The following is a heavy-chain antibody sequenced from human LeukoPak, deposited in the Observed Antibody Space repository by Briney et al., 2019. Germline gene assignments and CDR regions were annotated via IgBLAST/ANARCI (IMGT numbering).Heavy chain of an antibody. V-gene: IGHV3-30*18. CDR1: GFTFSNYG. CDR2: ISFDGSNK. CDR3: AKPPSGAYYAYYFDY. Sequence: GGSLRLSCAASGFTFSNYGMHWVRQAPGKGPEWVAVISFDGSNKYYEDSVKGRFTISRDNSKNTLYLQMNSLRAEDTAVYYCAKPPSGAYYAYYFDYWGQGTLVTVSS. D-gene: IGHD3-22*01. J-gene: IGHJ4*02.